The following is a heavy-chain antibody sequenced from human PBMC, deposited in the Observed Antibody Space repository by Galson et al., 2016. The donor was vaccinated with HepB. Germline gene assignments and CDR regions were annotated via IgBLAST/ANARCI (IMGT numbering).Heavy chain of an antibody. D-gene: IGHD3-10*01. CDR1: GYTFTTYD. CDR2: ISAHNGNT. CDR3: ARESRMFRGRGDYYYGMDV. J-gene: IGHJ6*02. V-gene: IGHV1-18*01. Sequence: SVKVSCKASGYTFTTYDINWVRQAPGQGLEWMGWISAHNGNTYYAQRLRGRVTMTTDTSTGTAYMDLESLTSDDTAVYYCARESRMFRGRGDYYYGMDVWGQGTTVTVSS.